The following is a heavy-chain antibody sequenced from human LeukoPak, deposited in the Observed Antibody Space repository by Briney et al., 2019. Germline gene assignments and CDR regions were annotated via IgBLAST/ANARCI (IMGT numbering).Heavy chain of an antibody. CDR2: IYYSGST. Sequence: SETLSLTCTVSGGSISSYYWSWIRQPPGKGLEWIGYIYYSGSTYYNPPLKSRVTISVDTSKNQFSLKLSSVTAADTAVYYCASHFWSNPEYFQHWGQGTLVTVSS. CDR1: GGSISSYY. CDR3: ASHFWSNPEYFQH. V-gene: IGHV4-59*08. J-gene: IGHJ1*01. D-gene: IGHD3-3*01.